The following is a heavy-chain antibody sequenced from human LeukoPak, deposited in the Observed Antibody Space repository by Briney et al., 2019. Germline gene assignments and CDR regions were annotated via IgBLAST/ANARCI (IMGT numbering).Heavy chain of an antibody. CDR2: ISISGSTI. CDR1: GFTFGTYE. V-gene: IGHV3-48*03. J-gene: IGHJ4*02. D-gene: IGHD5-18*01. CDR3: TTPDTAKVY. Sequence: GGSLRLSCAASGFTFGTYEMNWVRQAPGKGLEWVSYISISGSTIYYADSVKGRFTISRDNAKNSLYLQMNSLKTEDTAVYYCTTPDTAKVYWGQGTLVTVSS.